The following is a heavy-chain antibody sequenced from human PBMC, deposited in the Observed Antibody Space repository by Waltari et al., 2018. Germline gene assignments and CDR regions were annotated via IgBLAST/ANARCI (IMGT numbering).Heavy chain of an antibody. V-gene: IGHV1-18*01. CDR2: ISGCNGDT. Sequence: QIQLVQSGAEVKKPGASVKVSCKASGYIFSNYGITWVRQAPGQGLEWMGGISGCNGDTKYEQSLQGRVTMTTDTSTTTAYMEIRSLRYDDTAVYYCARDDVDSSNFGGFWGQGTVVTVSS. CDR3: ARDDVDSSNFGGF. J-gene: IGHJ4*02. CDR1: GYIFSNYG. D-gene: IGHD6-13*01.